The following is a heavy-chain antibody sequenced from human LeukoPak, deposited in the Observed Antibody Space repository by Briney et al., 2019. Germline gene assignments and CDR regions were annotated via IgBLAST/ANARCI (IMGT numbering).Heavy chain of an antibody. CDR1: GFSFSIYA. J-gene: IGHJ4*02. V-gene: IGHV3-33*01. Sequence: GGSLRLSRAASGFSFSIYAMHWVRQPPGEGLEWVALIWQDASHTFYTDSVKGRFTISRDNSKNTVYLQMNSLGGEDTAVYYCAREIFGSGSHPDYWGQGTLVTVSS. CDR3: AREIFGSGSHPDY. CDR2: IWQDASHT. D-gene: IGHD3-10*01.